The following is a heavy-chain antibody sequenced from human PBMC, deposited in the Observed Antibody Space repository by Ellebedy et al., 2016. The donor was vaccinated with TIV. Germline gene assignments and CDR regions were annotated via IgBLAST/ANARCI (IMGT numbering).Heavy chain of an antibody. CDR1: GDSISSSVYY. CDR2: FSQSGST. J-gene: IGHJ5*02. D-gene: IGHD3-10*01. Sequence: MPSETLSLTCTVSGDSISSSVYYWGWIRQPPGKGLEWIGSFSQSGSTYYNPSLKSRVTISVDTSKNQFSLKLSSVTAADTAVYYCASHRVRESTWFDPWGQGTLVTVSS. V-gene: IGHV4-39*01. CDR3: ASHRVRESTWFDP.